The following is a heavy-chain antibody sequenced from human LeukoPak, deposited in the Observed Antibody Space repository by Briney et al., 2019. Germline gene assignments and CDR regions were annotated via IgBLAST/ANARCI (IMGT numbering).Heavy chain of an antibody. V-gene: IGHV1-46*01. CDR1: GYTFTSYY. CDR2: INPSGGST. Sequence: ASVKVSCKASGYTFTSYYMHWVRQAPGQGLEWMGIINPSGGSTSYAQKFQGRVTMTRDTSTSTVYMELSSLRSEDTAVYYCAREALNALAGVTSIDYWGQGTLVTVSS. J-gene: IGHJ4*02. CDR3: AREALNALAGVTSIDY. D-gene: IGHD4-23*01.